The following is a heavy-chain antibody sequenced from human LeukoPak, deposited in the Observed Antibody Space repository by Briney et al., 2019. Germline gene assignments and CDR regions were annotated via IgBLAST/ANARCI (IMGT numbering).Heavy chain of an antibody. CDR3: ARENYPPQSQNYFDY. J-gene: IGHJ4*02. CDR1: GGSTNNHY. Sequence: SETLSLTCIVSGGSTNNHYWTWIRQTPGKGLEWIGDIHYTGTTKYNPSLKSRVTISIDTSKNQFSLELSSVTATDTAVYYCARENYPPQSQNYFDYWGQGILVTVSS. D-gene: IGHD1-7*01. CDR2: IHYTGTT. V-gene: IGHV4-59*11.